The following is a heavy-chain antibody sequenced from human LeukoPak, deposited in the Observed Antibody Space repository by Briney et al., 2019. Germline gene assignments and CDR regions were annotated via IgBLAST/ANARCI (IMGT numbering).Heavy chain of an antibody. J-gene: IGHJ6*03. Sequence: ASVKVSCKASGGTFSSYAISWVRQAPGQGLEWMGGIIPIFGTANYAQKFQGRVTITADESTSTAYMELTSLGSEDTAVYYCARDHQPSTITMVRGVYYYMDVWGKGTTVTISS. CDR3: ARDHQPSTITMVRGVYYYMDV. CDR1: GGTFSSYA. V-gene: IGHV1-69*13. CDR2: IIPIFGTA. D-gene: IGHD3-10*01.